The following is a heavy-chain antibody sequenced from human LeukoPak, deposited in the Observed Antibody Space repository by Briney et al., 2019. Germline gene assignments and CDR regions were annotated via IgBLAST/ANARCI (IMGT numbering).Heavy chain of an antibody. D-gene: IGHD6-19*01. V-gene: IGHV3-74*01. CDR2: INSDGSST. J-gene: IGHJ4*02. Sequence: PGGSLRLSCVDSGFTFSRYWMHWVRQAPGKGLVWVSRINSDGSSTTYADSVKGRFTISRDNAKNTLYLQMNSPRAEDTAVYYCARIYASGGGFDYWGQGTLVTVSS. CDR3: ARIYASGGGFDY. CDR1: GFTFSRYW.